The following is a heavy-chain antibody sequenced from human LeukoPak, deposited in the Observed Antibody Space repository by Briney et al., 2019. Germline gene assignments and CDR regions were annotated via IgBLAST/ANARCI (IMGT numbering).Heavy chain of an antibody. CDR2: IYYSGST. CDR3: ARESTGSGRTDY. J-gene: IGHJ4*02. V-gene: IGHV4-4*02. D-gene: IGHD2-15*01. CDR1: GGSISSSNW. Sequence: PSGTLSLTCAVSGGSISSSNWWSWIRQPPGKGLEWIGSIYYSGSTYYNPSLKSRVTISVDTSKNQFSLKLSSVTAADTAVYYCARESTGSGRTDYWGQGTLVTVSS.